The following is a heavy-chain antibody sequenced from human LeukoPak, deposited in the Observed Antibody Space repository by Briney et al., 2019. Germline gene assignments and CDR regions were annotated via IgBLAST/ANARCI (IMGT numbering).Heavy chain of an antibody. CDR1: GFTFSSYG. CDR3: ASGFYYESSGYSC. J-gene: IGHJ4*02. CDR2: INSDGSST. D-gene: IGHD3-22*01. Sequence: PGGSLRLSCAASGFTFSSYGMSWVRQAPGKGLVWVSRINSDGSSTSYADSVKGRFTISRDNAKNTLYLQMNTLRAEDTAVYYCASGFYYESSGYSCWGQGTLVTVSS. V-gene: IGHV3-74*01.